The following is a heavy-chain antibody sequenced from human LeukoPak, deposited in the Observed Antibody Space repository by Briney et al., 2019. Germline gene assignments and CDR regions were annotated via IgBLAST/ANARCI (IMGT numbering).Heavy chain of an antibody. D-gene: IGHD2-2*01. CDR1: GGSFSDYY. CDR3: ASCSSTSWYAGDWFDP. CDR2: IIHSGST. J-gene: IGHJ5*02. Sequence: PSETLSLTCAAYGGSFSDYYWSWSRQSPGKGLEWIGEIIHSGSTNYTPPHKSRVTISVDTSKNQFSLKLNSVTAADTAVYYCASCSSTSWYAGDWFDPWGQGTLVTVSP. V-gene: IGHV4-34*12.